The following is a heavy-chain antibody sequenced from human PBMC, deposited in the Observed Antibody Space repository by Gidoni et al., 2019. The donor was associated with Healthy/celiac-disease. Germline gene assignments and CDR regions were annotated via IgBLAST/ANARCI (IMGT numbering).Heavy chain of an antibody. CDR3: ARVAFWSGYDKPEYYYYGMDV. CDR2: IIPIFGTA. CDR1: GDTFSSYA. Sequence: GDTFSSYAISWVRQAPGQGLEWMGGIIPIFGTANYAQKFQGRVTITADESTSTAYMELSSLRSEDTAVYYCARVAFWSGYDKPEYYYYGMDVWGQGTTVTVSS. J-gene: IGHJ6*02. V-gene: IGHV1-69*01. D-gene: IGHD3-3*01.